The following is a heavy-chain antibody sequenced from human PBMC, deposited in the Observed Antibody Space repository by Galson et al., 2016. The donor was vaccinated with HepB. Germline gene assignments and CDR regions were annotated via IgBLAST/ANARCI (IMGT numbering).Heavy chain of an antibody. CDR3: ARPVNRVGTGY. Sequence: QSGAEVKKPGASVKVSCKASGYTFTPYDIYWVRQAPGQGLEWMGWINPNNGDTMYAQNFRGRVTLTRDTSISTAYMELDSLTSDDTAVYYCARPVNRVGTGYWGQGTLVTVSP. V-gene: IGHV1-2*02. CDR2: INPNNGDT. D-gene: IGHD1-1*01. CDR1: GYTFTPYD. J-gene: IGHJ4*02.